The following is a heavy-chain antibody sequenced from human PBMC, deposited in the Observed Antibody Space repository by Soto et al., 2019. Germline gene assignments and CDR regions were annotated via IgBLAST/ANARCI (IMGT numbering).Heavy chain of an antibody. V-gene: IGHV3-23*01. CDR2: ISSSGNGT. Sequence: VGSLRLSCAASGFTFSNYAMSWVRQAPGKGPEWISFISSSGNGTYYADSVKGRFTVSRDNSKNTLYVQMNNLRAEDTAIYYCAKRFFGSGSHQGAFDVWGQGTMVSVSS. J-gene: IGHJ3*01. D-gene: IGHD3-10*01. CDR1: GFTFSNYA. CDR3: AKRFFGSGSHQGAFDV.